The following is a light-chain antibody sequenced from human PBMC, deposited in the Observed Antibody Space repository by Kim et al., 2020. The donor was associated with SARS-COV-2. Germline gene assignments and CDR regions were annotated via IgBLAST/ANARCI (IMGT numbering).Light chain of an antibody. J-gene: IGLJ2*01. CDR1: KLGDKY. CDR3: QAWDSSTVV. Sequence: VAPGQTASITCSGDKLGDKYACWYQQKPGQSPVLVIYQDSKRPTGIPERFSGSNSGNTATLTISGTQAMDEADYYCQAWDSSTVVFGGGTQLTVL. V-gene: IGLV3-1*01. CDR2: QDS.